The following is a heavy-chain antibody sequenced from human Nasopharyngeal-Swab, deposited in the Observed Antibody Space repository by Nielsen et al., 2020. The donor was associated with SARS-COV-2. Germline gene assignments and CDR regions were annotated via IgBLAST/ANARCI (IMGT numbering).Heavy chain of an antibody. D-gene: IGHD2-21*02. CDR2: INHSGST. Sequence: GSLRLSCAVYGGSFSGYYWSWIRQPPGKGLEWIGEINHSGSTNYNPSLKSRVTISVDTSKNQFSLKLSSVTAADTAVYYCARGRPCSGDCYNFYYYYYGMDVWGQGTTVTVSS. V-gene: IGHV4-34*01. CDR1: GGSFSGYY. CDR3: ARGRPCSGDCYNFYYYYYGMDV. J-gene: IGHJ6*02.